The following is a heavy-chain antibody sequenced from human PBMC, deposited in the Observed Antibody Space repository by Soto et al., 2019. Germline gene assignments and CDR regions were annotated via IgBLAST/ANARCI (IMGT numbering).Heavy chain of an antibody. CDR2: INPNTVNP. Sequence: QVQFVQSGSESMQPGASVKVSCKGSGYNFNSHSIKWLRQAPGQGLEWMGWINPNTVNPTYEQGFTGRVVFSVDASVSTVYLQIFRLKADDSAVYYCARDRASGSLDYWCQGTLVTVSS. CDR3: ARDRASGSLDY. D-gene: IGHD1-26*01. V-gene: IGHV7-4-1*01. J-gene: IGHJ4*02. CDR1: GYNFNSHS.